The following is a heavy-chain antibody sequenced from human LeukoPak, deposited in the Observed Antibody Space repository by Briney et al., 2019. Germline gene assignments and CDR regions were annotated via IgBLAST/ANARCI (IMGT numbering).Heavy chain of an antibody. CDR1: GGSFSGYY. D-gene: IGHD1-26*01. CDR3: ARGSEVGARDRDAFDI. J-gene: IGHJ3*02. Sequence: PSETLSLTCAVYGGSFSGYYWSWIRQPPGKGLEWIGEINHSGSTNYNPSLKSRVTISVDTSKNQFSLKLSSVTAADTAVYYCARGSEVGARDRDAFDIWGQGTMVTVSS. CDR2: INHSGST. V-gene: IGHV4-34*01.